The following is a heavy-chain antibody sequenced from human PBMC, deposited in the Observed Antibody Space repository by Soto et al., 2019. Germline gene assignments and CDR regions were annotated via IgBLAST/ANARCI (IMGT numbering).Heavy chain of an antibody. CDR1: GFTFSSYW. J-gene: IGHJ4*02. V-gene: IGHV3-7*01. CDR3: ASGGERRY. CDR2: INQDGSEK. Sequence: EVQLVESGGGLVQPGGSLRLSCAASGFTFSSYWMAWVRQAPGKGLEWVANINQDGSEKNYVDSVKGRFTLSRDNAKNSLYLHMNSLRDEDTAVYYCASGGERRYWGQGTLITVSS. D-gene: IGHD1-1*01.